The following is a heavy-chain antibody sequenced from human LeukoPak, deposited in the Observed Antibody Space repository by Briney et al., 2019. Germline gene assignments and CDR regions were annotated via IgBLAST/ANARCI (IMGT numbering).Heavy chain of an antibody. Sequence: GGSLRLTCKVSGLTVSSNSISWGRKAQGKGKGWVSFIYSNNTHYSDSVKGRFTISRDNNKNTLYLQMNSLRAEDADVYYCARRAGAYSHPYDYWGQGTLVTVSS. J-gene: IGHJ4*02. D-gene: IGHD4/OR15-4a*01. V-gene: IGHV3-53*01. CDR3: ARRAGAYSHPYDY. CDR1: GLTVSSNS. CDR2: IYSNNT.